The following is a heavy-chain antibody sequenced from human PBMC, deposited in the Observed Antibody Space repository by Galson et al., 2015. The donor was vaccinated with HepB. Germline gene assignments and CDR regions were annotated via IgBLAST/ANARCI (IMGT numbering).Heavy chain of an antibody. CDR3: ARYRVLRFLEWLSEDPTPAHGMDV. CDR2: ISAYNGNT. V-gene: IGHV1-18*01. D-gene: IGHD3-3*01. J-gene: IGHJ6*02. Sequence: CKASGYTFTSYGISWVRQAPGQGLEWMGWISAYNGNTNYAQKLQGRVTMTTDTSTSTAYMELRSLRSDDTAVYYCARYRVLRFLEWLSEDPTPAHGMDVWGQGTTVTVSS. CDR1: GYTFTSYG.